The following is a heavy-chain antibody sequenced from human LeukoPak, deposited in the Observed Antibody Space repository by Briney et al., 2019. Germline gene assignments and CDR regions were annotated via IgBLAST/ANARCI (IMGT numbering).Heavy chain of an antibody. Sequence: PGGSLRLSCAASGFTVSSNYMSWVRQAPGKGLGWVSVIYSGGNTYYADSVKGRFTIYRDNSKNTLYLHMNSLRSEDTAVYYCATQRRGGTPSYYMDVWGKGTTVTISS. J-gene: IGHJ6*03. CDR3: ATQRRGGTPSYYMDV. CDR1: GFTVSSNY. V-gene: IGHV3-53*05. D-gene: IGHD2-15*01. CDR2: IYSGGNT.